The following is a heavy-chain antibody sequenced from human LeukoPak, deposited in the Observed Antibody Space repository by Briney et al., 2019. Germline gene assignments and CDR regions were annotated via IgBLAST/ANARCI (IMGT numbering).Heavy chain of an antibody. D-gene: IGHD2-2*01. J-gene: IGHJ6*02. Sequence: PSETLSLTCTVSGGSISSSSDSWSWIRQHPGKGLEWIGYIYYSGSTYYNPSLKSRVTISVDTSKNQFSLKLSSVTAADTAVYYCARDQTAHCSSTSCYPGIYGMDVWGQGTTVTVSS. CDR3: ARDQTAHCSSTSCYPGIYGMDV. V-gene: IGHV4-31*03. CDR1: GGSISSSSDS. CDR2: IYYSGST.